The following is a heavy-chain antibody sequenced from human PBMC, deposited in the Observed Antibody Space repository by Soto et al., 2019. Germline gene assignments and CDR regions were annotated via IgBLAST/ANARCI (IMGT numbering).Heavy chain of an antibody. D-gene: IGHD3-10*01. CDR3: ARTYYFGSGSGSNFDY. CDR2: ISGNGGST. CDR1: GFTFSTYA. V-gene: IGHV3-64*01. Sequence: EVQLVESGGGLVQPGGSLRLSCTASGFTFSTYAMHWVRQAPGKGLEYVSAISGNGGSTYYTSSVKDRFTISRDNSKNTLYLQMGSLRAEDMAVYYCARTYYFGSGSGSNFDYWGQGTLVTVSS. J-gene: IGHJ4*02.